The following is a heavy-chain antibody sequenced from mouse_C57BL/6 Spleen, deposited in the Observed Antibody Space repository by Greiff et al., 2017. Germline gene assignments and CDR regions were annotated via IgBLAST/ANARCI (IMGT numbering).Heavy chain of an antibody. CDR2: IDPSDSYT. CDR1: GYTFTSYW. D-gene: IGHD1-1*01. V-gene: IGHV1-59*01. J-gene: IGHJ1*03. CDR3: AREGYYGSSLGYFDV. Sequence: QVQLQQPGAELVRPGTSVKLSCKASGYTFTSYWMHWVKQRPGQGLEWIGVIDPSDSYTNYNQKFKGKATLTVDTSSSTAYMQLSSLTSEDSAVYYCAREGYYGSSLGYFDVWGTGTTVTVSS.